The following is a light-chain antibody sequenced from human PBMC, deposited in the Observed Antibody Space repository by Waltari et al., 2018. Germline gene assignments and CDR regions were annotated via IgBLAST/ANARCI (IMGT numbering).Light chain of an antibody. V-gene: IGKV3-15*01. Sequence: EIVMTQSPATLSVSQGERATLYCRASQSIHDHLAWYQQKPGQAPRLLIYGASTRATGIPARFRGSGSGAEFTLTITSLQSEDCAVYYCQQYNVWPPLTFGGGTKVEIK. J-gene: IGKJ4*01. CDR3: QQYNVWPPLT. CDR2: GAS. CDR1: QSIHDH.